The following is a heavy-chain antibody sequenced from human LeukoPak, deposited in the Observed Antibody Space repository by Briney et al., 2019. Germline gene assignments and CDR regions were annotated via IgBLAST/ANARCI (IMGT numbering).Heavy chain of an antibody. CDR1: GSSISSYY. J-gene: IGHJ6*02. D-gene: IGHD2-21*01. Sequence: SETLSLTCTVSGSSISSYYWSWIRQPPGKGLEWIGYIYYSGSTNYNPSLKSRVTISVDTSKNQFSLKLSSVTAADTAVYYCARSLDRSVAIGYYYYGMDVWGQGTTVTVSS. CDR3: ARSLDRSVAIGYYYYGMDV. CDR2: IYYSGST. V-gene: IGHV4-59*01.